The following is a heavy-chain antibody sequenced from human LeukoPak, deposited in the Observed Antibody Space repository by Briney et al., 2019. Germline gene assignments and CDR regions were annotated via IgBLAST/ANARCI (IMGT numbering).Heavy chain of an antibody. J-gene: IGHJ6*02. Sequence: SVKVSCKASGGTFSSYAISWVRQAPGQGLEWMGGIIPIFGTANYAQKFQGRVTITADESTSTAYMELSSLRSEDTAVYYCTRPRYGSSWFPYYYYGMDVWGQGTTVTVSS. V-gene: IGHV1-69*01. D-gene: IGHD6-13*01. CDR1: GGTFSSYA. CDR2: IIPIFGTA. CDR3: TRPRYGSSWFPYYYYGMDV.